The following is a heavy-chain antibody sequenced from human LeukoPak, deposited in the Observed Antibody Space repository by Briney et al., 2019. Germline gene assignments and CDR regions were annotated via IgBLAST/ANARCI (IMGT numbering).Heavy chain of an antibody. CDR1: GFTFSSYW. V-gene: IGHV3-7*01. J-gene: IGHJ4*02. CDR3: ARGTLVGATSY. Sequence: GGSLRLSCAASGFTFSSYWMSWVRQAPGKGLEWVANIKQDGSEKYYVDSVKGRFTISGDNAKNSLYLQMNSLRAEDTAVYYCARGTLVGATSYWGQGTLVTVSS. CDR2: IKQDGSEK. D-gene: IGHD1-26*01.